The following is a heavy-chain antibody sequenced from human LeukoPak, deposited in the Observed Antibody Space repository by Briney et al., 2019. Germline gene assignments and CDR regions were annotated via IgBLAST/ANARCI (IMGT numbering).Heavy chain of an antibody. Sequence: GASVKVSCKASGYTFTSYAMHWVRQAPGQRLEWMGWINAGNGNTKYSQKFQGRVTITRDTSASTAYMELSSLRSEDTAVYYCARDHSSGWYLTPVYYFDYWGQGTLVTVSS. CDR2: INAGNGNT. CDR3: ARDHSSGWYLTPVYYFDY. D-gene: IGHD6-19*01. V-gene: IGHV1-3*01. CDR1: GYTFTSYA. J-gene: IGHJ4*02.